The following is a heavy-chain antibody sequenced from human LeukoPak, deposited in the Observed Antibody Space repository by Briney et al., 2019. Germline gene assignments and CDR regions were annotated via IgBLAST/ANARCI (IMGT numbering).Heavy chain of an antibody. V-gene: IGHV3-64*01. D-gene: IGHD3-10*01. Sequence: GGSLRLSCAASGFTFSNYAMHWVRQAPGKGLEYVSGINSNGGSTYYANSVKGRFTISRDNSKNTVYLQIGSLGAEDMAVYYCARDMYYGSGRHSPWFDPWGQGTLVTVSS. CDR2: INSNGGST. CDR1: GFTFSNYA. J-gene: IGHJ5*02. CDR3: ARDMYYGSGRHSPWFDP.